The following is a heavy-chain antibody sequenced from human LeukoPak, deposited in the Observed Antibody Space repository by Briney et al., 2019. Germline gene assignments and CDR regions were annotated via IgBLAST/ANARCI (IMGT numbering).Heavy chain of an antibody. J-gene: IGHJ6*03. CDR3: AKCGNPGAARLYYMDV. D-gene: IGHD6-6*01. Sequence: GGSLRLSCAASGFTFSSYAMSWVRQAPGKGLEWVSAISGSGGSTYYADSVKGRFTISRDNSKNTLYLQMNSLRAEDTAVYYCAKCGNPGAARLYYMDVWGKGTTVTVSS. CDR1: GFTFSSYA. V-gene: IGHV3-23*01. CDR2: ISGSGGST.